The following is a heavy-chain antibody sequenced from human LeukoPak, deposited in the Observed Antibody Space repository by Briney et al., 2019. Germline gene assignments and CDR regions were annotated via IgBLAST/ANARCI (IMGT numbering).Heavy chain of an antibody. CDR1: GHMFTSYA. CDR2: ISAYNGNT. Sequence: GALVKASCKASGHMFTSYAIHWVRQAPGQGLEWMGWISAYNGNTNYAQKLQGRVTMTTDTSTSTACMELRSLRSDDTAVYYCARAGDSSSESLDYWGQGTVVSVS. D-gene: IGHD4-17*01. CDR3: ARAGDSSSESLDY. V-gene: IGHV1-18*01. J-gene: IGHJ4*02.